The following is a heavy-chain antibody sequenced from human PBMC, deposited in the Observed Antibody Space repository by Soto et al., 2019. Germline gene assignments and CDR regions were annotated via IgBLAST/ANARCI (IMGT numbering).Heavy chain of an antibody. CDR3: AKDPKAGPPYYFDY. CDR1: GFTFSSYW. D-gene: IGHD6-13*01. Sequence: PGGSLRLSCAASGFTFSSYWMHWVRQAPGKGLVWVSRINSDGSSTSYADPVKGRFTISRDNAKNTLYLQMNSLRAEDTAVYYCAKDPKAGPPYYFDYWGQGSLVTVSS. CDR2: INSDGSST. J-gene: IGHJ4*02. V-gene: IGHV3-74*01.